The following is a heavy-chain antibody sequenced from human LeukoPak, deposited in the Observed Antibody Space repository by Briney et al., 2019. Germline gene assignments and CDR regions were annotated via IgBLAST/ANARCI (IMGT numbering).Heavy chain of an antibody. V-gene: IGHV3-21*01. J-gene: IGHJ3*02. Sequence: GGSLRLSCAASGFTFSSYSMNWVRQAPGKGLEGVSSISSSSSYIYYADSVKGRFTISRDNSKNTLYLQMNSLRAEDTAVYYCARDRFYSPFPFTFDIWGQGTMVTVSS. CDR1: GFTFSSYS. CDR2: ISSSSSYI. D-gene: IGHD5-18*01. CDR3: ARDRFYSPFPFTFDI.